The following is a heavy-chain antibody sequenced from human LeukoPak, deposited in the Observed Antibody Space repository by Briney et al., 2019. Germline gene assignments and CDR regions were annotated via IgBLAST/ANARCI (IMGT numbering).Heavy chain of an antibody. D-gene: IGHD3-3*01. V-gene: IGHV1-69*05. CDR3: ASTIFGVSSGYYFDY. CDR1: GGTFSIYA. CDR2: IIPIFGTA. Sequence: ASVKVSFKASGGTFSIYAISWVRQAPGQGLEWVGGIIPIFGTANYAQKFQGRVTITTDESTSTAYMELSSLRSEDTAVYYCASTIFGVSSGYYFDYWGQGTLVTVSS. J-gene: IGHJ4*02.